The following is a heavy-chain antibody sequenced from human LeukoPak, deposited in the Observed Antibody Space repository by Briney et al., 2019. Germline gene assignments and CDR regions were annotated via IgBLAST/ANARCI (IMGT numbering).Heavy chain of an antibody. D-gene: IGHD4-11*01. Sequence: GGSLRLSCAASGFTVSSNYMSWVRQAPGKGLEWVSSISSSSSYIYYADSVKGRFTISRDNAKNSLYLQMNSLRAEDTAGYYCARIGVFTVFDYWGQGTLVTVSS. V-gene: IGHV3-21*01. J-gene: IGHJ4*02. CDR3: ARIGVFTVFDY. CDR2: ISSSSSYI. CDR1: GFTVSSNY.